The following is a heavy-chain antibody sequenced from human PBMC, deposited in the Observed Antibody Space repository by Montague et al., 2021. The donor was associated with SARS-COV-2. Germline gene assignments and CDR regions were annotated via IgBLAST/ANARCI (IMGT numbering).Heavy chain of an antibody. CDR1: DDSISSSSYY. V-gene: IGHV4-39*02. CDR3: ARWGLNNAFDI. Sequence: SETLSLTCIVSDDSISSSSYYWGWIRQPPGKGLEYIGSIYYTGKTYYHPSLKSRVTISIGTSKYHFSLRLSSVTAADSAVFYCARWGLNNAFDIWGLGTMITISS. J-gene: IGHJ3*02. CDR2: IYYTGKT. D-gene: IGHD1/OR15-1a*01.